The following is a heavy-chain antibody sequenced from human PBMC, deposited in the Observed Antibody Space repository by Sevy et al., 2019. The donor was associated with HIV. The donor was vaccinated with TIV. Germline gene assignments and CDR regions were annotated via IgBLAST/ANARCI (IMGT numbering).Heavy chain of an antibody. CDR3: TLDGIWNVGNNYYYGMDV. J-gene: IGHJ6*02. CDR1: GFTFSHGW. D-gene: IGHD1-1*01. Sequence: GGSLRLSCAASGFTFSHGWMSWVRQAPGKGLEWVGRIKSKTDGGTIDYVAPVKGRFTIARDDSRNTLYLQLNSLKSEDTVVYYCTLDGIWNVGNNYYYGMDVWGQGTTVTVSS. CDR2: IKSKTDGGTI. V-gene: IGHV3-15*01.